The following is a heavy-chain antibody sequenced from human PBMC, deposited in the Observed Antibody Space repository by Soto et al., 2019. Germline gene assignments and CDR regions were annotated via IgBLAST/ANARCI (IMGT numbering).Heavy chain of an antibody. Sequence: PGGSLRLCCAASGFTFSTYAMNWVRQAPGKGLEWVSTISVSDDSTYYADSVKGRFAISRDNSKNTLYLQMNSLRAEDTAGYYCAKQLPYSGSDYWGQGTLVTLSS. CDR3: AKQLPYSGSDY. CDR2: ISVSDDST. V-gene: IGHV3-23*01. CDR1: GFTFSTYA. J-gene: IGHJ4*02. D-gene: IGHD5-12*01.